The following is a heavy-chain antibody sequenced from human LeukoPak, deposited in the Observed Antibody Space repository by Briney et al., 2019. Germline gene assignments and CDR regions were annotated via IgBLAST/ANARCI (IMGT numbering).Heavy chain of an antibody. CDR3: ARDVRRVVGA. CDR1: GDSVSSNSAA. V-gene: IGHV6-1*01. Sequence: SQTLSLTCAISGDSVSSNSAAWNWIRQYPSRGLEWLGRTYYRSKWYNDYAVSVESRITINPDISKNQFSLQLNSVTPEDTAVYYCARDVRRVVGAWGQGTLVTVSS. J-gene: IGHJ5*02. CDR2: TYYRSKWYN. D-gene: IGHD2-15*01.